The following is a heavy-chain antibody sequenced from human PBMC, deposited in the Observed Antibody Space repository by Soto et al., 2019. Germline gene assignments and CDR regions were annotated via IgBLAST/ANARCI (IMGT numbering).Heavy chain of an antibody. Sequence: GGSLRLSCAASGFTFDDYAMHWVRQAPGKGLEWVSGISWNSGSIGYADSVKGRFTISRDNAKNSLYLQMNSLRAEDTALYYCARKYYYDSSGSPPTNYYYGTDVRGQGTTVTVSS. CDR3: ARKYYYDSSGSPPTNYYYGTDV. CDR1: GFTFDDYA. V-gene: IGHV3-9*01. J-gene: IGHJ6*02. CDR2: ISWNSGSI. D-gene: IGHD3-22*01.